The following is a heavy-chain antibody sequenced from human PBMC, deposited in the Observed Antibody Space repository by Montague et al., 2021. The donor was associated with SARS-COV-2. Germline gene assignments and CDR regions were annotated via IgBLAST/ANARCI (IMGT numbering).Heavy chain of an antibody. CDR1: GFTFSSYA. V-gene: IGHV3-30*04. Sequence: SLRLSCAVSGFTFSSYAMHWVRQAPGKGLEWVAVISYDGSNKYYADSVKGRFTISRDNSKNTLYLQMNSLRAEDTAVYYCARDLKEVIYDFWSGYYEGDYWGQGTLVTVSS. J-gene: IGHJ4*02. D-gene: IGHD3-3*01. CDR3: ARDLKEVIYDFWSGYYEGDY. CDR2: ISYDGSNK.